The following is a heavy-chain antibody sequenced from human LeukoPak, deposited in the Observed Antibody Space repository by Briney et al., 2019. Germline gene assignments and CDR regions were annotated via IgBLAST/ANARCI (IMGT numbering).Heavy chain of an antibody. V-gene: IGHV5-51*01. D-gene: IGHD3-9*01. CDR2: IYPGDSDT. CDR3: ARHPRYFDALTRRDYYYYMDV. Sequence: GESLKISCKGSGYRFTSYWIGWVRQMPGKGLEWMGIIYPGDSDTRYSPSFQGQVTISADKSINTAYLQWSSLKASDTAMYYCARHPRYFDALTRRDYYYYMDVWGKGTTVTVSS. CDR1: GYRFTSYW. J-gene: IGHJ6*03.